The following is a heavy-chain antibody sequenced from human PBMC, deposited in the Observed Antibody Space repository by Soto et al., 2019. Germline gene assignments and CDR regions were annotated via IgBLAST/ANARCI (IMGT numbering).Heavy chain of an antibody. D-gene: IGHD2-2*01. CDR1: GGTFSSYA. CDR2: IIPIFGKA. J-gene: IGHJ6*02. CDR3: ARHVPAAGYYYGMDV. V-gene: IGHV1-69*12. Sequence: QVQLVQSGAEVKKPGSWVKVSCKASGGTFSSYAIIWVRQAPGQGLKWMGGIIPIFGKANYAQKFQGRVTITADESTSTAYMELSSLRSEDTAVYYCARHVPAAGYYYGMDVWGQGTTVTVSS.